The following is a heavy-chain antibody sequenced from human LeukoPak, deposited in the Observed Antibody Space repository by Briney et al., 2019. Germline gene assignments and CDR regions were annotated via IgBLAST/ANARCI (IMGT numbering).Heavy chain of an antibody. CDR3: VLYGDYESPDGFDI. V-gene: IGHV3-23*01. Sequence: PGGSLRLSCAASGFAFSSYAMSWVRQAPGKGLEWVSAISGSGGSTYYADSVKGRFTISRDNSKNTLYLHMNSLRAEDTAVYYCVLYGDYESPDGFDIWGQGTMVTVSS. D-gene: IGHD4-17*01. J-gene: IGHJ3*02. CDR2: ISGSGGST. CDR1: GFAFSSYA.